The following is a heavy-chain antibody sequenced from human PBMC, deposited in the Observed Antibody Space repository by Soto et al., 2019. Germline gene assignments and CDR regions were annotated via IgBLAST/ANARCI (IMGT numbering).Heavy chain of an antibody. CDR1: GFSFSSYS. V-gene: IGHV3-21*01. CDR2: ITTSSTYI. CDR3: TRSQWPPNDY. D-gene: IGHD6-19*01. J-gene: IGHJ4*02. Sequence: EVQLVESGGGLVKPGGSLRLSCAASGFSFSSYSMNWVRQAPGKGLEWVSTITTSSTYIYYADSVKGRFTISRDNAKNSLYLQMNSLIAEDTALYYCTRSQWPPNDYWGQGTLVTVSS.